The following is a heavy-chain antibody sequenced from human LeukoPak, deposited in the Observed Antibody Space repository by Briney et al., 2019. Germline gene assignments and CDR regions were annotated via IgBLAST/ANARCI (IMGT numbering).Heavy chain of an antibody. CDR1: GFTFSSYA. Sequence: GGSLRLSCAASGFTFSSYAMSWVRQAPGKGLEWVSAISGSGGSTYYADSVKGRFTISRDNVKSTLYLQINSLRAEDTAVYYCVKDKYGWDNWFDPWGQGTLVTVSS. CDR3: VKDKYGWDNWFDP. D-gene: IGHD2-2*03. J-gene: IGHJ5*02. CDR2: ISGSGGST. V-gene: IGHV3-23*01.